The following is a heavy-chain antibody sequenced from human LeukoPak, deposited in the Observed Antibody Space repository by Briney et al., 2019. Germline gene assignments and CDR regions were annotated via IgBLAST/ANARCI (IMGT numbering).Heavy chain of an antibody. V-gene: IGHV4-34*01. CDR2: XXXXGXX. CDR1: GGXXXGYY. Sequence: SETLSLTCAVYGGXXXGYYWSWIRQPXXXXXXWIXEXXXXGXXXXXPSLKSRVTISVDTSKNQFSLKLSSVTAADTAMYYCARERPSYYDILTGYYPRSLPYYFDYWGQGTLVTVSS. J-gene: IGHJ4*02. D-gene: IGHD3-9*01. CDR3: ARERPSYYDILTGYYPRSLPYYFDY.